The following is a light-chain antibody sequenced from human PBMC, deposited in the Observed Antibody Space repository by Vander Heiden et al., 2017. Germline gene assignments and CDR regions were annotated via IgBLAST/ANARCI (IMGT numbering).Light chain of an antibody. Sequence: QSVLTQPPSVSGTPGQRVTSSCPGSRSNIGSNYVYWYQQFPGTAPKRLIYRTYQRPSGVPDRFSGSTSGTSASLAISGLRSEDEADYFCASWDDSLPEGVFGTGTKVTVL. CDR1: RSNIGSNY. V-gene: IGLV1-47*01. CDR3: ASWDDSLPEGV. CDR2: RTY. J-gene: IGLJ1*01.